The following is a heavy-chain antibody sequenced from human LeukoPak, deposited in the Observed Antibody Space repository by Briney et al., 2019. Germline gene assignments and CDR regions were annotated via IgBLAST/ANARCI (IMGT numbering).Heavy chain of an antibody. J-gene: IGHJ4*02. CDR3: ARVSSSSWYYFDY. V-gene: IGHV4-30-4*01. CDR1: GGSISSGDYY. Sequence: SETLSLTCTVSGGSISSGDYYWSWIRQPPGKGLEWIGYIYYSGSTYYNPSLKSRVAISVDTSKNQFSLKLSSVTAADTAVYYCARVSSSSWYYFDYWGQGTLVTVSS. CDR2: IYYSGST. D-gene: IGHD6-13*01.